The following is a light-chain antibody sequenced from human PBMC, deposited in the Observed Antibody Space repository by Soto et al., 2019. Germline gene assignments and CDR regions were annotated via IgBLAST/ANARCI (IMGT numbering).Light chain of an antibody. CDR3: SSYAGSDKSV. CDR1: SSDVGGYNY. CDR2: EVS. J-gene: IGLJ7*01. Sequence: QSALTQPPSASGSPGQSVTISCTGTSSDVGGYNYVSWYQHHPGKAPKAMIYEVSTRPSGVPDRFSGSKSGNTASLTVSGLQPEDEADYYCSSYAGSDKSVFGGGTQLTVL. V-gene: IGLV2-8*01.